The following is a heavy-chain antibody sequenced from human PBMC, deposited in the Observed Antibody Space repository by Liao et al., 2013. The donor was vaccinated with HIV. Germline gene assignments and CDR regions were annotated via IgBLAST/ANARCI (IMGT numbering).Heavy chain of an antibody. J-gene: IGHJ6*03. D-gene: IGHD3-22*01. Sequence: QVHLQQWGAGLLKPSETLSLTCAVYGESFTGYYWSWIRQPRGKGLEWIGEINQSGSTNYNPSLKSRVTMSVDTSKNQFSLKLTSVTAADTAVYYCARARWGYDTSGLRLYYHYMDVWGKGTTVTVSS. CDR2: INQSGST. V-gene: IGHV4-34*02. CDR1: GESFTGYY. CDR3: ARARWGYDTSGLRLYYHYMDV.